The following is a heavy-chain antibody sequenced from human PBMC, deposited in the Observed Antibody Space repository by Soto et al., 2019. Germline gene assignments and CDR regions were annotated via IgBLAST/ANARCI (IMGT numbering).Heavy chain of an antibody. Sequence: SETLSLTCSVSGDSISNLDYFWAWIRQPPGQALEYIGYIYKSATTYYNPSFESRVAISVDTSKSQFSLNVTSVTAADTAVYFCARGRYCLTGRCFPNWFDSWGQGAMVTVS. CDR1: GDSISNLDYF. V-gene: IGHV4-30-4*01. CDR3: ARGRYCLTGRCFPNWFDS. CDR2: IYKSATT. J-gene: IGHJ5*01. D-gene: IGHD7-27*01.